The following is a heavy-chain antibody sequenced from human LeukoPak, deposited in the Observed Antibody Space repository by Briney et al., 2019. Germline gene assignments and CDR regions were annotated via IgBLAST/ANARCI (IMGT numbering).Heavy chain of an antibody. CDR1: GFTFRSYT. CDR2: INWNGGST. CDR3: ARGGGRSMITFGED. Sequence: PGGSLRLSCEASGFTFRSYTMNWVRQAPGKGLEWVSGINWNGGSTGYADSVKGRFTISRDNSKNTLYLQMNSLRAEDTAVYYCARGGGRSMITFGEDWVQGTLVSVSS. J-gene: IGHJ4*02. V-gene: IGHV3-20*04. D-gene: IGHD3-16*01.